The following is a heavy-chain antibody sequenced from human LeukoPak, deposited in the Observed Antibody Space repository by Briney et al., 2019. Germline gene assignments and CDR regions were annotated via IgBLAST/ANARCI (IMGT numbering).Heavy chain of an antibody. CDR3: AREARDCSGGSCYSVYYFDY. D-gene: IGHD2-15*01. J-gene: IGHJ4*02. Sequence: ASVKVSCKASGYTFTSYDINWVRQATGQGLEWMGWMNPNSGNTGYAQKFQGRVTMTRNTSISTAYMELSSLRSEDTDVYYCAREARDCSGGSCYSVYYFDYWGQGSLVTVSS. CDR2: MNPNSGNT. V-gene: IGHV1-8*01. CDR1: GYTFTSYD.